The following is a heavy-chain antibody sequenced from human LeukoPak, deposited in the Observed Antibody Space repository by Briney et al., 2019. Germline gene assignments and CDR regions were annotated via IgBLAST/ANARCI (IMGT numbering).Heavy chain of an antibody. CDR1: GGSFSDYY. V-gene: IGHV4-34*01. D-gene: IGHD4-4*01. J-gene: IGHJ4*02. CDR2: INHRGVT. Sequence: SETLSLTCAVYGGSFSDYYWTWVRQPPGKGLEWIGEINHRGVTTYYPSLKSRVTISIDTYRNQFSLTMHSLTAADTAVYYCARTVGRTASLSYWGQGTLVTASS. CDR3: ARTVGRTASLSY.